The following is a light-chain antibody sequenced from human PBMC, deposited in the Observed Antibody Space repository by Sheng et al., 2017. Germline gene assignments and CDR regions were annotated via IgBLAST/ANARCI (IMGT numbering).Light chain of an antibody. V-gene: IGKV3-11*01. CDR3: HQRSTWPPT. CDR2: DAS. Sequence: DIVLTQSPGSLSLSPGQRATLSCRASQSVTSYLSWYQQKPGQAPRLLIYDASTRPAGVPPRFSGSGSGTDFTLTISSLETEDFGVYYCHQRSTWPPTFGQGTRLE. CDR1: QSVTSY. J-gene: IGKJ5*01.